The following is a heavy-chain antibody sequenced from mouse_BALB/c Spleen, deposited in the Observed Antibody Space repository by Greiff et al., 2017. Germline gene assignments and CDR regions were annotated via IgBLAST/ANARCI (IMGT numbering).Heavy chain of an antibody. Sequence: EVKLVESGGGLVKPGGSLKLSCAASGFTFSDYYMYWVRQTPEKRLEWVATISDGGSYTYYPDSVKGRFTISRDNAKNNLYLQMSSLKSEDTAMYYCARRGGPGYFDYWGQGTTLTVSS. CDR1: GFTFSDYY. CDR2: ISDGGSYT. J-gene: IGHJ2*01. D-gene: IGHD3-3*01. CDR3: ARRGGPGYFDY. V-gene: IGHV5-4*02.